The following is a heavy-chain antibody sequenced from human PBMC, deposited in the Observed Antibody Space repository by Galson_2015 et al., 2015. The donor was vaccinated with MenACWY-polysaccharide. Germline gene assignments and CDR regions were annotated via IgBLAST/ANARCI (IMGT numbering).Heavy chain of an antibody. D-gene: IGHD2-15*01. V-gene: IGHV3-74*01. Sequence: SLRLSCAASGLTFSSSWMNWVRHAPGKGLVWVSRINADGSATGYADSVRGRFTISRDNAKNTLYLEMNSLRAEDTAVYYCTRAGAKYCSGSSCYFNWFDPWGQGTLVTVSS. CDR1: GLTFSSSW. CDR3: TRAGAKYCSGSSCYFNWFDP. CDR2: INADGSAT. J-gene: IGHJ5*02.